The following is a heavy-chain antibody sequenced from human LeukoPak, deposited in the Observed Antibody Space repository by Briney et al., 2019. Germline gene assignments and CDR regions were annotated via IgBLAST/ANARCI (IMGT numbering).Heavy chain of an antibody. CDR2: INSDGSST. J-gene: IGHJ6*02. Sequence: GGSLRLSCAASGFTFSSYWMHWVRQAPGKGLVWVSRINSDGSSTSYADSVKGRFTISRDNAKNTLYLQMNSLRAEDTAVYYCARGEMDIVVVPAALFYYYYGMDAWGQGTTVTVSS. CDR1: GFTFSSYW. D-gene: IGHD2-2*03. CDR3: ARGEMDIVVVPAALFYYYYGMDA. V-gene: IGHV3-74*01.